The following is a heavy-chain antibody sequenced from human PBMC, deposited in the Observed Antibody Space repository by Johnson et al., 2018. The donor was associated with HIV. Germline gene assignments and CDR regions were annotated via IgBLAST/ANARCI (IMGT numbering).Heavy chain of an antibody. V-gene: IGHV3-30*04. CDR1: GFTFSSYP. J-gene: IGHJ3*02. CDR3: ARDIESDRGCYAFDI. Sequence: QVQLVESGGGLIQPGGSLRLSCAASGFTFSSYPMHWVRQAPGKGLEWVAIISYDGGSKYYADSVKGRITISRDNDKNSLYLQMNSLSAEDTAVYYCARDIESDRGCYAFDIWGQCTSVSVSS. CDR2: ISYDGGSK. D-gene: IGHD3-22*01.